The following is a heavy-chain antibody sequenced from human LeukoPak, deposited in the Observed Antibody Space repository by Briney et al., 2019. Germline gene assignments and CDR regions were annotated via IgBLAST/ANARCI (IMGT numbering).Heavy chain of an antibody. Sequence: SETLSLTCTVSGGSITNGGYYWGWIRQPPGKGLEWIGSIYYSGSTYYNPSLKSRVTISVDTSKNQFSLKLSSVTAADTAVYYCARGIPGYFGTSGYYYEYWGQGTLVTVSS. CDR3: ARGIPGYFGTSGYYYEY. V-gene: IGHV4-39*07. CDR1: GGSITNGGYY. CDR2: IYYSGST. J-gene: IGHJ4*02. D-gene: IGHD3-22*01.